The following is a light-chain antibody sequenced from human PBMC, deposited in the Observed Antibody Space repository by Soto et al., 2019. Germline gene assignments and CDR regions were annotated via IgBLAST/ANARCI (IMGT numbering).Light chain of an antibody. V-gene: IGLV1-44*01. Sequence: QSVLTQPPSASGTPGQRVTIACSGSSSNIGSTTVKWYQQLPGPAPTLLIYNNNQRPSGVPDRFSGSKSGTSASLAISGLQSEDEADYYCAAWDDSLNGVVFGGGTKLTVL. CDR1: SSNIGSTT. CDR2: NNN. J-gene: IGLJ3*02. CDR3: AAWDDSLNGVV.